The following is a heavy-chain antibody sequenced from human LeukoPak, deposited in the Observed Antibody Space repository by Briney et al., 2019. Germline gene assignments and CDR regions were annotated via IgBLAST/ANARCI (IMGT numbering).Heavy chain of an antibody. V-gene: IGHV4-39*01. CDR3: APTYYYDSSGYYGP. Sequence: SETLSLTCTVSGDSISSSSDCWGWLRQPPGKGLEWIGSIYYSGSTYYNPSLKSRVTISVDTSKNQFSLKLSSVTAADTAVYYCAPTYYYDSSGYYGPWGQGTLVTVSS. J-gene: IGHJ5*02. CDR2: IYYSGST. D-gene: IGHD3-22*01. CDR1: GDSISSSSDC.